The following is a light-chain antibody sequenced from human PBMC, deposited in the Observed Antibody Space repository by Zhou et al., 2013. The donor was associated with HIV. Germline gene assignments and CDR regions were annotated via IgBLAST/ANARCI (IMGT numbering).Light chain of an antibody. CDR1: QDISNY. V-gene: IGKV1-33*01. J-gene: IGKJ1*01. CDR3: QQYDNLPGT. CDR2: DAS. Sequence: DIQMTQSPSSLSASVGDRVTITCQASQDISNYLNWYQQKPGKAPKLLIYDASNLETGVPSRFSGSGSGTDFTFTISSLQPEDIATYYCQQYDNLPGTFGQGTKVE.